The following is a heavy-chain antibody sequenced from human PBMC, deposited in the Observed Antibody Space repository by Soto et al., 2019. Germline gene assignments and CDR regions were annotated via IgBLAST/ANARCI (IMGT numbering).Heavy chain of an antibody. CDR3: AREGTTYYYYYYYMDV. V-gene: IGHV1-3*01. D-gene: IGHD1-1*01. Sequence: ASVKVSCKASGYTFTSYAMHWVRQAPGQRLEWMGWINAGNGNTKYSQKFQGRVIITRDTSASTAYMELSSLRSEDTAVYYCAREGTTYYYYYYYMDVWGKGTTVTVSS. CDR1: GYTFTSYA. CDR2: INAGNGNT. J-gene: IGHJ6*03.